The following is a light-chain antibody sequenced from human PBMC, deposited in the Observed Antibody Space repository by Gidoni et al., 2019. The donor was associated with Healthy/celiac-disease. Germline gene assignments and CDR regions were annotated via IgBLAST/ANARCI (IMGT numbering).Light chain of an antibody. Sequence: QSVLTQPPSVSGAPGQRVTISCTGSSSNIGAGYDVHWYQQLPGTAPKLPIYGNSNRPSGVPDRFSGSKSGTSASLAITGLQAEDEADYYCQSYDSSLSASFGTGTKVTVL. CDR1: SSNIGAGYD. V-gene: IGLV1-40*01. J-gene: IGLJ1*01. CDR3: QSYDSSLSAS. CDR2: GNS.